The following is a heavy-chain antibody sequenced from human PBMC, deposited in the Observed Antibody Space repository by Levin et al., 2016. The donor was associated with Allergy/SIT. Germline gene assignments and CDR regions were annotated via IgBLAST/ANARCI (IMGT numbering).Heavy chain of an antibody. CDR1: GFTFSSYS. Sequence: GGSLRLSCAASGFTFSSYSMNWVRQAPGKGLEWVSYISSSSSTIYYADSVKGRFTISRDNAKNSLYLQMNSLRDEDTAVYYCAREGTGELPDYYYGMDVWGQGTTVTVSS. CDR2: ISSSSSTI. CDR3: AREGTGELPDYYYGMDV. J-gene: IGHJ6*02. V-gene: IGHV3-48*02. D-gene: IGHD1-26*01.